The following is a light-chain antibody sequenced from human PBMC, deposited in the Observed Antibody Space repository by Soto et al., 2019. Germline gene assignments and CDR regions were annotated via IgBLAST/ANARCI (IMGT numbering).Light chain of an antibody. CDR3: QQSYSIPLT. Sequence: DVQMPQSPSSLSASVGDRVTITCRASQTISTYLSWYQQKPGKAPKLLIYAASDLQSGVPSRFSGSGSGTDFSLTISSLQPEDFATYYCQQSYSIPLTFGGGTKVEIK. J-gene: IGKJ4*01. CDR1: QTISTY. V-gene: IGKV1-39*01. CDR2: AAS.